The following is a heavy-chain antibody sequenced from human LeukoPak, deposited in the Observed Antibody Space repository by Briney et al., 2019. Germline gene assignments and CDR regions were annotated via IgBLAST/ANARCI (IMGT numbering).Heavy chain of an antibody. D-gene: IGHD3-22*01. J-gene: IGHJ3*02. CDR1: GYTFTSYG. CDR2: ISAYNGNT. CDR3: ARGTTHYYDSSGDAFDI. V-gene: IGHV1-18*01. Sequence: ASVKVSCTASGYTFTSYGISWVRQAPGQGLEWMGWISAYNGNTNYAQKLQGRVTMTTDTSTSTAYMELRSLRSDDTAVYYCARGTTHYYDSSGDAFDIWGQGTMVTVSS.